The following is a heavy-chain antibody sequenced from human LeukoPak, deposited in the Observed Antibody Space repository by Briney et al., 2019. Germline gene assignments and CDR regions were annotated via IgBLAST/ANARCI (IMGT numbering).Heavy chain of an antibody. J-gene: IGHJ4*02. CDR3: AKFSNKPADFDY. Sequence: PGRSLGLSCAASGFTFSSYGMHWVRQAPGKGLEWVAVISYDGSNKYYADSVKGRFTISRDNSKNTLYLQMNSLRAEDTAVYYCAKFSNKPADFDYWGQGTLVTVSS. CDR2: ISYDGSNK. D-gene: IGHD1-14*01. CDR1: GFTFSSYG. V-gene: IGHV3-30*18.